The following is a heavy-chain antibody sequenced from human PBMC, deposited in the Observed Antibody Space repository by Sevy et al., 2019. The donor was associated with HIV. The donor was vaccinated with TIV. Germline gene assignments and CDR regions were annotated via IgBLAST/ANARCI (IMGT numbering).Heavy chain of an antibody. D-gene: IGHD6-19*01. CDR2: ISGSGGST. CDR1: GFTFSSYA. Sequence: GGSLRLSCAASGFTFSSYAMSWVRQAPGKGLEWVSAISGSGGSTYYADSVKGRFTISRDNSKNTLYLQMNSLRAEDTAVYYFAKDRAGHSSGPYYFDYWGQGTLVTVSS. J-gene: IGHJ4*02. CDR3: AKDRAGHSSGPYYFDY. V-gene: IGHV3-23*01.